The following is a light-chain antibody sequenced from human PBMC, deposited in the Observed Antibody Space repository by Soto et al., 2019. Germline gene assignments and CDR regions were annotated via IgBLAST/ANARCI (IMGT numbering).Light chain of an antibody. CDR1: QSVSSN. J-gene: IGKJ5*01. V-gene: IGKV3-15*01. CDR2: STS. Sequence: EIVMTQSPATLPVSPGERATLSCRASQSVSSNLAWYQQKPGQAPRLLIYSTSTRATGIPDRFSGSGCGTAFTLTISSLQSEAFAVYHCQQYDNTPPIDFGKRTRLESK. CDR3: QQYDNTPPID.